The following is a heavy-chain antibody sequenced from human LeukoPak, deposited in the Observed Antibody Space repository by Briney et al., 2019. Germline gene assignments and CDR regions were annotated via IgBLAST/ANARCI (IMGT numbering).Heavy chain of an antibody. J-gene: IGHJ1*01. CDR2: MNPNNGNT. CDR3: SRGGPVAGTHKYFQH. Sequence: ASVKASCKASGYTFTSYDINWVRQATGQGLEWMGWMNPNNGNTGYAQKFQGRVTLTRNTSISTAYMELSSLRSEDTAVYYCSRGGPVAGTHKYFQHWGQGTLVTVSS. CDR1: GYTFTSYD. V-gene: IGHV1-8*01. D-gene: IGHD6-19*01.